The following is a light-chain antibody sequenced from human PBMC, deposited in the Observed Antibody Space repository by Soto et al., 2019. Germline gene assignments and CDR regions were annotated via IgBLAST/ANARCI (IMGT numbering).Light chain of an antibody. CDR2: DAS. CDR3: QQYYSYSEA. V-gene: IGKV1-5*01. Sequence: DIQMTQSPSTLSASVGDRVTITCRASQSISSLLAWYQQKPGKAPKLLIYDASSLESGVPSRFSGSGSGTEFTLTISSLQPDDFATYYCQQYYSYSEAFGQGTKVDI. CDR1: QSISSL. J-gene: IGKJ1*01.